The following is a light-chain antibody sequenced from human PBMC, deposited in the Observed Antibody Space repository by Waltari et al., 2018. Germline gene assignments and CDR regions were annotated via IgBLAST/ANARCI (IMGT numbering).Light chain of an antibody. V-gene: IGLV2-14*01. CDR2: EVS. CDR3: SSFTSSSVYV. Sequence: QSALTQPASVSGSPGQSITISCTGTSSDVGGFNYFPWYQQYPGKAPKLMIFEVSNRPSGVSNRFSGSKSGNTASLTISGLQAEDEADYYCSSFTSSSVYVFGTGTKVTVL. CDR1: SSDVGGFNY. J-gene: IGLJ1*01.